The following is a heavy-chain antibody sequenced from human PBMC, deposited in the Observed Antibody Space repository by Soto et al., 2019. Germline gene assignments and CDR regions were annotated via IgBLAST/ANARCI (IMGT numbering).Heavy chain of an antibody. J-gene: IGHJ5*02. V-gene: IGHV1-18*01. CDR3: ARGVGTIPLETWFDP. Sequence: ASVKVSCKASGYTFTSYGISWVRQAPGQGLEWMGGISAYIGNTNYAQNHQGRVTMTTDTSTSTAYMELRSLRSDDTALYYVARGVGTIPLETWFDPGGQGTLVTVSP. CDR1: GYTFTSYG. CDR2: ISAYIGNT. D-gene: IGHD7-27*01.